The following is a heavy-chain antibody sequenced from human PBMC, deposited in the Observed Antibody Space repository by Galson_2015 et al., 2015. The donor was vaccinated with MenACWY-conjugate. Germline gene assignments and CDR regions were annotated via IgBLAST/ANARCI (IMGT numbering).Heavy chain of an antibody. D-gene: IGHD1-26*01. J-gene: IGHJ4*02. CDR1: GFNFNIYW. CDR2: INSDVVST. V-gene: IGHV3-74*01. Sequence: SLRLSCAASGFNFNIYWMHWVRQAPGKGLMWVSHINSDVVSTSYADSVKGRFSISRDNAKSTLYLQMNNLRAEDTGVYYCVALSGSSLGDYWGQGTLVTVSS. CDR3: VALSGSSLGDY.